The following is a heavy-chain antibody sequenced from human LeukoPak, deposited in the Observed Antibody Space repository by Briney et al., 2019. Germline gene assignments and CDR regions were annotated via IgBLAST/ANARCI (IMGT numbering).Heavy chain of an antibody. D-gene: IGHD3-16*02. V-gene: IGHV3-30*02. CDR1: GFNFRGYG. Sequence: GGSLRLSCAASGFNFRGYGMHWVRQAPGKGLEWVTFIHYDGRNQYYADSVKGRFTISRDNSKNTLYLQMNSLRAEDTAVHYCATGLHLGELSSFDYWGQGTLVTVSS. CDR3: ATGLHLGELSSFDY. CDR2: IHYDGRNQ. J-gene: IGHJ4*02.